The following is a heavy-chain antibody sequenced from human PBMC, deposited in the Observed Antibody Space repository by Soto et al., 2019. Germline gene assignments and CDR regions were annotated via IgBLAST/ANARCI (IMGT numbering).Heavy chain of an antibody. CDR2: IIPIFGTA. V-gene: IGHV1-69*01. CDR3: ARTPMDTAMARDAFDI. D-gene: IGHD5-18*01. CDR1: GGTFSSYA. J-gene: IGHJ3*02. Sequence: KVSCKASGGTFSSYAISWVRQAPGQGLEWMGGIIPIFGTANYAQKFQGRVTITADESTSTAYMELSSLRSEDTAVYYCARTPMDTAMARDAFDIWGQGTMVTVSS.